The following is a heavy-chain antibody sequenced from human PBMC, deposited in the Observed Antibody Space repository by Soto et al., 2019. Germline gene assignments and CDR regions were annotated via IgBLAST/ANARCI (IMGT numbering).Heavy chain of an antibody. Sequence: GGSLRLSCAASGCPFISNAMSWVRQAAGKGLEWVSSISDSGDNTYYADSVKGRFSISRDNSKNTLYLQMNSLRAEDTAIYYCAKGAYYDFWSGYSAFDCWGQGTLVTVSS. V-gene: IGHV3-23*01. CDR2: ISDSGDNT. J-gene: IGHJ4*02. D-gene: IGHD3-3*01. CDR1: GCPFISNA. CDR3: AKGAYYDFWSGYSAFDC.